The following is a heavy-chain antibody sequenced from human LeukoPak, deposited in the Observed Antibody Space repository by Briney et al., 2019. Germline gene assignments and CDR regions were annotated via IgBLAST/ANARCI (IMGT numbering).Heavy chain of an antibody. CDR2: IYYSGST. Sequence: SETLSLTCTVSGGSISRYYWSWIRQPPGKGLEWIGYIYYSGSTNYNPSLKSRVTISVDTSKNQFSLKLSSVTAADTAVYYCARNDFLSPFDYWGQGTLVTVSS. D-gene: IGHD3-3*01. CDR3: ARNDFLSPFDY. V-gene: IGHV4-59*01. CDR1: GGSISRYY. J-gene: IGHJ4*02.